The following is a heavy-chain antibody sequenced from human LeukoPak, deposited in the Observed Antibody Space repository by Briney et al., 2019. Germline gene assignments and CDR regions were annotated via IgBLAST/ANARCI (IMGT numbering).Heavy chain of an antibody. J-gene: IGHJ4*02. V-gene: IGHV1-18*01. CDR2: ISPYNGNT. Sequence: ASVKVSCKASGYTFSSYGITWVRRVPGQGLEWMGRISPYNGNTNYAQNVQGRVTMTTDTSTRTAYMELRSLRSDDAAVYYCARAGGATVTPFDYWGQGTLVTVSS. CDR3: ARAGGATVTPFDY. D-gene: IGHD4-17*01. CDR1: GYTFSSYG.